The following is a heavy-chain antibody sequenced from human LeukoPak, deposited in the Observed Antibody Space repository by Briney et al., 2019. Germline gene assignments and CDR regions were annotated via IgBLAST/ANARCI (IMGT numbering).Heavy chain of an antibody. D-gene: IGHD6-19*01. CDR3: ARGGYSSGWSRD. J-gene: IGHJ4*02. CDR2: VYSGGTT. V-gene: IGHV3-53*01. CDR1: GFTVSTNY. Sequence: GGSLPLSCAASGFTVSTNYMNWVRQAPGKGREWVSVVYSGGTTYYADSVKRRFTISRDNSKNTLYLQMNSLRAEDTPVYYCARGGYSSGWSRDWGQGTLVTVSS.